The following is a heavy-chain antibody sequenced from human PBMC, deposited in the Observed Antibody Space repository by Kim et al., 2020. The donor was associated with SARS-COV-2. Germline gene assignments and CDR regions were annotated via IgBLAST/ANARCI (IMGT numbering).Heavy chain of an antibody. CDR2: ISWNSDGM. D-gene: IGHD3-3*01. Sequence: GGSLRLSCAASGFNFNDYAMHWVRQAPGKGLEWVSGISWNSDGMLYGDSVKGRFTISRDKAKKSLYLQMNNLRPEDTAFYYCARRTGSGWYFDLWGRGTWVTVSS. CDR3: ARRTGSGWYFDL. CDR1: GFNFNDYA. V-gene: IGHV3-9*01. J-gene: IGHJ2*01.